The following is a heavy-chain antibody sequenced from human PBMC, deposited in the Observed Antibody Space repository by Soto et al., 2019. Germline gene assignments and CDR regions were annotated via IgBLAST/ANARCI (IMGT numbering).Heavy chain of an antibody. D-gene: IGHD3-9*01. J-gene: IGHJ6*02. Sequence: PSETLSLTCAVSGGSISSSNWWSWVRQPPGKGLEWIGEIYHSGSTNYNPSLKSRVTISVDKSKNQFSLKLSSVTAADTAVYYCARDARYIGYGMDVWGQGTTVTVSS. CDR1: GGSISSSNW. V-gene: IGHV4-4*02. CDR2: IYHSGST. CDR3: ARDARYIGYGMDV.